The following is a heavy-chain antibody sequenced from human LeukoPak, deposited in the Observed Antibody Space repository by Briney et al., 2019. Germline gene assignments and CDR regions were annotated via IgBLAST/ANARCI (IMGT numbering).Heavy chain of an antibody. CDR3: ARAASATYYFDY. Sequence: RASVNVSCKASGGTFSSYAISWVRQAPGQGLEWMGGIIPIFGTANYAQKFQGRVTITADESTSTAYMELSSLRSEDTAVYYCARAASATYYFDYWGQGTLVTVSS. J-gene: IGHJ4*02. V-gene: IGHV1-69*13. CDR2: IIPIFGTA. D-gene: IGHD6-25*01. CDR1: GGTFSSYA.